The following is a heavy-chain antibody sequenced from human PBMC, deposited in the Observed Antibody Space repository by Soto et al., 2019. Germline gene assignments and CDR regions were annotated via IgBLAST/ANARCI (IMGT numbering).Heavy chain of an antibody. D-gene: IGHD3-16*01. J-gene: IGHJ6*02. Sequence: QLQLQESGSGLVKPSQTLSLTCAVSGGSISSGGYSWSWIRQPPGKGLEWIGYIYHSGSTYYNPSLKRRVTLSVDRSKNQFSLKLTSVTAADTAVYYCAGAYFPYYSFGMDVWGQGTTVTVSS. CDR2: IYHSGST. CDR1: GGSISSGGYS. V-gene: IGHV4-30-2*01. CDR3: AGAYFPYYSFGMDV.